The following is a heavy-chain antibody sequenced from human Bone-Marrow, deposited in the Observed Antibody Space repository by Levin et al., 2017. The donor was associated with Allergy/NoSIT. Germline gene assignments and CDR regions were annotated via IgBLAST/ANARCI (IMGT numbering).Heavy chain of an antibody. J-gene: IGHJ4*02. CDR2: IDPSVSYT. CDR1: GSSFTSYW. D-gene: IGHD3-10*01. Sequence: GGSLRLSCKGSGSSFTSYWISWVRQMPGKGLEWMGRIDPSVSYTNYSPSFQGHVTISADKSISTAYLQWSSLKASDTAMYYCARHGYYGSGNQASFDYWGQGTLVTVSS. V-gene: IGHV5-10-1*01. CDR3: ARHGYYGSGNQASFDY.